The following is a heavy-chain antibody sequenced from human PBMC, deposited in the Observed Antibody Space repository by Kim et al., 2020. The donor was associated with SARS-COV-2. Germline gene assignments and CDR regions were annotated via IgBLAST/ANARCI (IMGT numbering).Heavy chain of an antibody. CDR1: GYTFTGYY. D-gene: IGHD3-10*01. V-gene: IGHV1-2*06. J-gene: IGHJ4*02. Sequence: ASVKVSCKASGYTFTGYYIHWVRQAPGQGLEWMGRINPDTGGTNLAQKFQGRVTITRDTSITTTYMELSRLSSDDTAFYYCARGPGVQNIDYWGQGTLVTVAS. CDR2: INPDTGGT. CDR3: ARGPGVQNIDY.